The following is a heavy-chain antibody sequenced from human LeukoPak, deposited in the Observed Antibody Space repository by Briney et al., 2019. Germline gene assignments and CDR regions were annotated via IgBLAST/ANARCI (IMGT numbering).Heavy chain of an antibody. V-gene: IGHV3-30-3*01. CDR1: GFTFSTYA. CDR3: AKGVGATDY. J-gene: IGHJ4*02. CDR2: ISYDGGNK. D-gene: IGHD1-26*01. Sequence: PGRSLRLSCAVSGFTFSTYAMHWVRQVPVKGLEWVAVISYDGGNKYYADSVKGRFTISRDNSKNTLYLQMNSLRAEDTAVYYCAKGVGATDYWGQGTLVTVSS.